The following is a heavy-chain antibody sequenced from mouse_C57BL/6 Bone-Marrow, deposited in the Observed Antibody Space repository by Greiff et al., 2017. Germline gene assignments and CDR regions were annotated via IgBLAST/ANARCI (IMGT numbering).Heavy chain of an antibody. CDR2: ISNGGGST. CDR1: GFTFSDYY. V-gene: IGHV5-12*01. CDR3: ARRDPYYAMDY. J-gene: IGHJ4*01. Sequence: DVKLVESGGGLVQPGGSLKLSCAASGFTFSDYYMYWVRQTPEKRLEWVAYISNGGGSTNYPDTVKGRFTISRDKAKNTLYLQMSRLKSEDTAMYNCARRDPYYAMDYWGQGTSVTVSS.